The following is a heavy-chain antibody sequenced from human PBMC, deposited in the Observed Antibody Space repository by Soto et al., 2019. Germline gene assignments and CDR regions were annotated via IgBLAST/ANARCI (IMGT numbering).Heavy chain of an antibody. V-gene: IGHV1-69*02. Sequence: SVKVSCKASGGTFSSYTISWVRQAPGQGLEWMGRIIPILGIANYAQKFQGRVTITADKSTSTAYMELSSLRSEDTAVYYCARTAGYSSGWYRYYFDYWGQGTLVTVSS. CDR3: ARTAGYSSGWYRYYFDY. D-gene: IGHD6-19*01. CDR1: GGTFSSYT. J-gene: IGHJ4*02. CDR2: IIPILGIA.